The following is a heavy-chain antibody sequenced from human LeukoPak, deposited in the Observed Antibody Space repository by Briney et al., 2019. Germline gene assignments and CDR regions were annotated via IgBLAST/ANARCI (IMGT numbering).Heavy chain of an antibody. CDR2: LYYGGST. CDR3: ARDLRFGGFRAFDI. D-gene: IGHD3-10*01. Sequence: PSETLSLTCTVSGGSISSGSYYWGWIRQPPGKGLEWIGSLYYGGSTYYNPSLKSRVTTSVDTSKNQFSLKLSSVTAADTAVYYCARDLRFGGFRAFDIWGQETMVTVSS. CDR1: GGSISSGSYY. V-gene: IGHV4-39*07. J-gene: IGHJ3*02.